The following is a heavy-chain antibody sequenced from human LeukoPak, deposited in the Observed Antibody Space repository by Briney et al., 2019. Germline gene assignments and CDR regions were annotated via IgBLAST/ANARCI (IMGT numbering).Heavy chain of an antibody. CDR1: GYTFTGYY. V-gene: IGHV1-2*02. CDR3: ARGKWELLRAFDI. Sequence: ASVKVSCKASGYTFTGYYMHWVRQAPGQGLEWMGWINPNSGGTNYAQKFQGRVTMTRDTSISTAYMELCRLRSDDTAVYFCARGKWELLRAFDIWGQGTMVTVSS. J-gene: IGHJ3*02. CDR2: INPNSGGT. D-gene: IGHD1-26*01.